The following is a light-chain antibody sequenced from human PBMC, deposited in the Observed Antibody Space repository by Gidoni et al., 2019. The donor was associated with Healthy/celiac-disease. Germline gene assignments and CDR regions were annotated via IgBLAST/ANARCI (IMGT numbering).Light chain of an antibody. J-gene: IGKJ1*01. CDR1: QSVNSK. V-gene: IGKV3-15*01. Sequence: DIVMTQSPATLSVSPGERATLSCRASQSVNSKLAWYQQKPGQAPRLLIYGASTRATGSPARFSGSGSGTEFTLTISSLQSEDYAVYYCQQYNNWHPWTFGQGTKVEIK. CDR2: GAS. CDR3: QQYNNWHPWT.